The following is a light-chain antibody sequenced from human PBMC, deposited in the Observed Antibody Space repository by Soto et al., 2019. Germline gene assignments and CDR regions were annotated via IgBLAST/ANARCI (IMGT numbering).Light chain of an antibody. CDR3: QQYHADST. Sequence: DIQMTQSPATLSASVGDRVTITCRASQSISSWLAWYQLKPGKAPKLLIYKASNLQSGVPSRFSGSGSWTDFTLSISSLQPDDIATYYCQQYHADSTFGQGTKLEIK. CDR1: QSISSW. J-gene: IGKJ2*01. CDR2: KAS. V-gene: IGKV1-5*03.